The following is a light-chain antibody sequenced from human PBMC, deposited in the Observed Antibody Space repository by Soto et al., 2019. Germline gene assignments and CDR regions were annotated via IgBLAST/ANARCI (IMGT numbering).Light chain of an antibody. Sequence: DIQMTQSPSSVSASVGDRVTITCRASQDINKWLAWYQQKPGLAPNLVLYTASRLHGGGPSRFSGSASGTDFTLTISSLQPEDVATDYCQQGKCFPLTFGGGTKVEI. CDR1: QDINKW. CDR3: QQGKCFPLT. CDR2: TAS. V-gene: IGKV1-12*01. J-gene: IGKJ4*01.